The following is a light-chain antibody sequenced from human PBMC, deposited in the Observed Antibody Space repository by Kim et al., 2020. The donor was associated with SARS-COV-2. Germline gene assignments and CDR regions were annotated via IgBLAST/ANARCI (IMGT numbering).Light chain of an antibody. CDR1: QSVSSSY. Sequence: LSPGERAPLSCRASQSVSSSYLAWYQQKVGQAPRVLIYGAATRATGIPDRFSGSGSGTDFTLTISRLEPEDFAVYYCQQYGNSVTFGGGTKVDIK. CDR3: QQYGNSVT. CDR2: GAA. V-gene: IGKV3-20*01. J-gene: IGKJ4*01.